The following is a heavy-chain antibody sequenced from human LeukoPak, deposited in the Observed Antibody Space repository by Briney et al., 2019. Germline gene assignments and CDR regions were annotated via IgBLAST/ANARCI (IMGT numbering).Heavy chain of an antibody. CDR2: IYYSGST. J-gene: IGHJ2*01. D-gene: IGHD4-17*01. CDR1: GGSISSDY. Sequence: SETLSLTCTVSGGSISSDYWSWIRQPPGKGLEWIGYIYYSGSTNYDPSLKSRATISVDTSKNQFSLKLSSVTAADTAVYYCARWAYGDYWYFDLWGRGTLVTVSS. V-gene: IGHV4-59*01. CDR3: ARWAYGDYWYFDL.